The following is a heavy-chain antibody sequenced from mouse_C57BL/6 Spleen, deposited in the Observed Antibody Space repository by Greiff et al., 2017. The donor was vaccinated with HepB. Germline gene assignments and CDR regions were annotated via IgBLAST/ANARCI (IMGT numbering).Heavy chain of an antibody. CDR1: GYTFTSYW. D-gene: IGHD4-1*01. CDR2: INPSNGGT. Sequence: QVQLKESGTELVKPGASVKLSCKASGYTFTSYWMHWVKQRPGQGLEWIGNINPSNGGTNYNEKFKSKATLTVDKSSSTAYMQLSSLTSEDSAVYYCARVDLTFYYAMDYWGQGTSVTVSS. V-gene: IGHV1-53*01. CDR3: ARVDLTFYYAMDY. J-gene: IGHJ4*01.